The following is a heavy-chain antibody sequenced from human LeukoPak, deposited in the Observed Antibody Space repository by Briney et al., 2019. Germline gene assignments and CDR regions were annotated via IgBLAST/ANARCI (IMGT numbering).Heavy chain of an antibody. CDR1: GYTFTSYD. CDR3: ARPRHDIVGAIYS. Sequence: ASVKVSCKASGYTFTSYDINWVRQATGQGLEWMGWMNPNSGNTDYAQKFQGRVTMTRNTSISTAYMELSSLRSEDTAVYYCARPRHDIVGAIYSWGQGTLVTVSS. CDR2: MNPNSGNT. J-gene: IGHJ4*02. D-gene: IGHD1-26*01. V-gene: IGHV1-8*01.